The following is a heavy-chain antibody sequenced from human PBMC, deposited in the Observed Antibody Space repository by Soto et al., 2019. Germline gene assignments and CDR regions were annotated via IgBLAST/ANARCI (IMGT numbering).Heavy chain of an antibody. CDR2: INPGGGRT. Sequence: GASLKVSCKASGYTFTSYYMHWVRQAPGQGLEWVAMINPGGGRTNYAQMFQGRVTLTRDTSTGTVDMELSSLTSDDTAVYYCARGPSCGGDCYLFDYWGQGSLVTVSS. D-gene: IGHD2-21*02. J-gene: IGHJ4*02. V-gene: IGHV1-46*01. CDR3: ARGPSCGGDCYLFDY. CDR1: GYTFTSYY.